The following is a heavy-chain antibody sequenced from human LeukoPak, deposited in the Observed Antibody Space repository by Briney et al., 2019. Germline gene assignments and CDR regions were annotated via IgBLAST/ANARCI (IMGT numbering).Heavy chain of an antibody. CDR3: ARQIAARPKNWFDP. V-gene: IGHV4-4*09. D-gene: IGHD6-6*01. J-gene: IGHJ5*02. CDR2: IYTSGST. CDR1: GGSISSYY. Sequence: SETPSLTCTVSGGSISSYYWSWIRQPPGKGLEWIGYIYTSGSTNYNPSLKSRVTISVDTSKNQFSLKLSSVTAADTAVYYCARQIAARPKNWFDPWGQGTLVTVSS.